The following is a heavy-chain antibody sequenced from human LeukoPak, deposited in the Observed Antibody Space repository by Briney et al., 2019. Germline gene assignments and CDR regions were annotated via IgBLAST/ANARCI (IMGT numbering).Heavy chain of an antibody. CDR1: GGSFSGYY. V-gene: IGHV4-34*01. CDR2: INHSGST. CDR3: ARRIRQLLPGGYSGYDHSYYFDY. J-gene: IGHJ4*02. Sequence: SETLSLTCAVYGGSFSGYYWSWIRQPPGKGVDGIGEINHSGSTNYNPSLQSRVTISVDTSKNQFSLKRSSVTAADTAVYYCARRIRQLLPGGYSGYDHSYYFDYWGQGTLVTVSS. D-gene: IGHD5-12*01.